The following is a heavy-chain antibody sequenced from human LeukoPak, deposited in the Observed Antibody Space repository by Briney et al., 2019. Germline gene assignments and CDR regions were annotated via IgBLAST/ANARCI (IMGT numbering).Heavy chain of an antibody. CDR3: AKSLYNWNSLFDY. V-gene: IGHV3-23*01. D-gene: IGHD1/OR15-1a*01. CDR1: GFTFSSYA. Sequence: GGSLRLSCAASGFTFSSYAMSWVRQAPGKGLEWVSAIIGSADSTYYADSVKGRFTISRDNSKNTLYLQMNSLRAEDTAVYYCAKSLYNWNSLFDYCGQGTLLTVSS. J-gene: IGHJ4*02. CDR2: IIGSADST.